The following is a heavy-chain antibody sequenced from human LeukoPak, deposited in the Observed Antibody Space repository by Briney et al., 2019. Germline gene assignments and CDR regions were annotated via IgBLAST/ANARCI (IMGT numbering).Heavy chain of an antibody. J-gene: IGHJ6*02. CDR3: ARGGGLGV. V-gene: IGHV3-7*03. CDR1: GFTSSSYW. CDR2: INHNGNVN. Sequence: GGSLRLSCAASGFTSSSYWMNWARQAPGKGLEWVASINHNGNVNYYVDSVKGRFTISRDNAKNSLYLQMSNLRAEDTAVYFCARGGGLGVWGQGATVTVSS. D-gene: IGHD3-16*01.